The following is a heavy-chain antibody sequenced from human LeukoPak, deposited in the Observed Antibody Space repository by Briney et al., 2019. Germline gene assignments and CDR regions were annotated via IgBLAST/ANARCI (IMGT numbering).Heavy chain of an antibody. Sequence: GGSLRLSCAASGFTFSSYGMHWVRQAPGKGLEWVAVIWYDGSNKYYADSVKGRFTISRDNSKNTLYLQMNSLRAEDTAVYYCARGLDYYYTDVWGKGTTVTVSS. CDR1: GFTFSSYG. J-gene: IGHJ6*03. CDR2: IWYDGSNK. V-gene: IGHV3-33*01. CDR3: ARGLDYYYTDV.